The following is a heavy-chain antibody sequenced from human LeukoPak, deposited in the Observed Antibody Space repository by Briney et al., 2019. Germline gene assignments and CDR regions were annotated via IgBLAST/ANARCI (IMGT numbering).Heavy chain of an antibody. CDR3: ARRQGCSSTSCPPDS. D-gene: IGHD2-2*01. CDR2: IYPGDSDT. Sequence: GESLKISCRGSGYSFTTYWIGWVRQMPGKGLEWMGIIYPGDSDTRYSPSFQGQVTISADKSINTAYLQWSSLKASDTAMYYCARRQGCSSTSCPPDSWGQGTLVTVSS. V-gene: IGHV5-51*01. CDR1: GYSFTTYW. J-gene: IGHJ4*02.